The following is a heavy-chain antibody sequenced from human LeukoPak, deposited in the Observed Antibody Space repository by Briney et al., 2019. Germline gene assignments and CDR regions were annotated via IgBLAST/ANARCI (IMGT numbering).Heavy chain of an antibody. V-gene: IGHV1-69*06. D-gene: IGHD3-10*01. J-gene: IGHJ5*02. Sequence: ASVKISCKASGGTFSSYAISWVRQAPGQGLEWMGGIIPIFGTANYAQKFQGRVTITADKSTSTVYMELSSLRSEDTAVYYCARDLGDYGSGSSTDWFDPWGQGTLVTVSS. CDR3: ARDLGDYGSGSSTDWFDP. CDR1: GGTFSSYA. CDR2: IIPIFGTA.